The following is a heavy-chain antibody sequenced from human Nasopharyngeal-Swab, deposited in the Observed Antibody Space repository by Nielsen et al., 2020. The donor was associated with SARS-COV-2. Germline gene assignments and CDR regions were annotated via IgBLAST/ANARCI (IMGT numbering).Heavy chain of an antibody. CDR2: INSDGSTT. V-gene: IGHV3-74*01. CDR1: GFIFSSYW. D-gene: IGHD3-10*01. Sequence: GESLKISCAASGFIFSSYWMHLVRQAPGKGLVWVSRINSDGSTTTYADSVKGRFTISRDNAKNTLYLQMNSLRAEDTAVYYCARDPSLPILLWFGELLGWFDPWGQGTLVTVSS. J-gene: IGHJ5*02. CDR3: ARDPSLPILLWFGELLGWFDP.